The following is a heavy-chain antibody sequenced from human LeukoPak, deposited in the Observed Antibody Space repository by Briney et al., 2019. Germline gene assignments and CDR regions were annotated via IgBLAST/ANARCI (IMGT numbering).Heavy chain of an antibody. J-gene: IGHJ6*03. CDR3: AKGMRPYYYRYMDV. V-gene: IGHV4-59*01. CDR2: IYYGGSP. Sequence: PSETLSLTCTVSGGSIRSYYWTWLRQPPGKGLEWIGYIYYGGSPIYNPSLKSRVTMSVDLPKNQFSLNLSSGTPADTAVYFCAKGMRPYYYRYMDVWGKGTTVTVSS. D-gene: IGHD6-6*01. CDR1: GGSIRSYY.